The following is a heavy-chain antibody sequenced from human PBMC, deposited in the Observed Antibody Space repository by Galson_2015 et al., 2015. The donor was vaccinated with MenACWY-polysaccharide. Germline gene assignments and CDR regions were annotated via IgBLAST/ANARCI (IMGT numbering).Heavy chain of an antibody. CDR3: ARRHDSELLHLYYGMYV. CDR1: GFTFSNYG. V-gene: IGHV3-33*01. CDR2: MWNDGSNE. D-gene: IGHD1-26*01. J-gene: IGHJ6*02. Sequence: SLRLSCATSGFTFSNYGIHWVRQAPGKGLEWVALMWNDGSNEYYADSVKGRFTISRDNSKKTQFLEMNSLRAEDTAVYYCARRHDSELLHLYYGMYVWGQATTVTVPS.